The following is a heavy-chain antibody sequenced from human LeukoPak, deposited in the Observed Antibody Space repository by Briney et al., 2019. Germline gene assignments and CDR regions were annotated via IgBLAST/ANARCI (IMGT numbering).Heavy chain of an antibody. CDR2: INPNSGGT. CDR1: GGTFSSYA. Sequence: ASVKVSCKASGGTFSSYAISWVRQAPGQGLEWMGRINPNSGGTNYAQKFQGRVTMTRDTSISTAYMELSRLRSDDTAVYYCARAGYGSGSYWSNYWGQGTLATVSS. J-gene: IGHJ4*02. D-gene: IGHD3-10*01. V-gene: IGHV1-2*06. CDR3: ARAGYGSGSYWSNY.